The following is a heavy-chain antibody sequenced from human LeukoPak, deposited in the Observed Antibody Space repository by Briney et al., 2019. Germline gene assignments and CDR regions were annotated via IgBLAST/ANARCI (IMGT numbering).Heavy chain of an antibody. J-gene: IGHJ3*02. CDR3: ARGDAFDI. V-gene: IGHV4-38-2*02. Sequence: SETLSLTCTVSGYSISSGHYWGWIRQPPGKGLEWIGSIYHSGSTFYNPSLKSRVTMSVDTSKNHFSLKLRSVTAADTAVYYCARGDAFDIWGQGTMVTVSS. CDR1: GYSISSGHY. CDR2: IYHSGST.